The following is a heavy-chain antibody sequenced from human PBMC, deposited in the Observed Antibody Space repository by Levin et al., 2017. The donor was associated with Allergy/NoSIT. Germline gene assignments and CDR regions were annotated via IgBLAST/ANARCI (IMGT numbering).Heavy chain of an antibody. J-gene: IGHJ5*02. V-gene: IGHV4-39*01. CDR2: IFYSGNT. Sequence: MTSETLSLTCTVSGGSIRSSSYYWGWIRQPPGKGLEFIGSIFYSGNTYYNPSLKSRVTISVDTSKNQFSLRLSSVTAADTAVYYCARHYYDRSDNYYLLSHWFDPWGHGFLVTVSS. CDR3: ARHYYDRSDNYYLLSHWFDP. CDR1: GGSIRSSSYY. D-gene: IGHD3-22*01.